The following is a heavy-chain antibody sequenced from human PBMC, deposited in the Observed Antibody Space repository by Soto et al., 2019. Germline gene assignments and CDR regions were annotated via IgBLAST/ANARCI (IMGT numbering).Heavy chain of an antibody. CDR2: ISWNSGSI. J-gene: IGHJ5*02. V-gene: IGHV3-9*01. D-gene: IGHD6-19*01. Sequence: EVQLVESGGGLVQPGRSLRLSCAASGFTFDDYAMHWVRQAPGKCLEWVSGISWNSGSIGYADPVKGRFTISRDNAKNSLYLQMNSLRAEDTALYYCAKDGGYSSGRYGAWGQGTLVTVSS. CDR1: GFTFDDYA. CDR3: AKDGGYSSGRYGA.